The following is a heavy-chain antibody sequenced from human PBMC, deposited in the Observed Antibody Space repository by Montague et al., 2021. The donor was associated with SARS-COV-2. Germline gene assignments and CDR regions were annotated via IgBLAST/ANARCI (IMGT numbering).Heavy chain of an antibody. J-gene: IGHJ4*02. CDR3: ARGVVAAPPVVDY. D-gene: IGHD2-15*01. V-gene: IGHV4-4*07. CDR2: VCVYGGR. Sequence: SETLSLTCSVSGDSISGFIWYWSWKPEGTGQELVWRVCVYGGRDSNYNPESRVTIAVDTSTNQFSLKVNSVSAAATAMYYCARGVVAAPPVVDYWGRGTLVTVSS. CDR1: GDSISGFI.